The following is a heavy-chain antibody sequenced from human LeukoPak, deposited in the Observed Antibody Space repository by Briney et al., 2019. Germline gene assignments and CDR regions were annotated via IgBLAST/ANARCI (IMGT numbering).Heavy chain of an antibody. CDR2: IYYSGST. J-gene: IGHJ5*02. CDR1: GGSISSYY. D-gene: IGHD6-13*01. V-gene: IGHV4-59*01. CDR3: ARVSFGYSSSWFPRGWFDP. Sequence: SETLSLTCTVSGGSISSYYWSWIRQPPGKGLEWIGYIYYSGSTNYNPSLKSRVTISVDTSKNQFSLKLSSVTAAGTAVYYCARVSFGYSSSWFPRGWFDPWGQGTLVTVSS.